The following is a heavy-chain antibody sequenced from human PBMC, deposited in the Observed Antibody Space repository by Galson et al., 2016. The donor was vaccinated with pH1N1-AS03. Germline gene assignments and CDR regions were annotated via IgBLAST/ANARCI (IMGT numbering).Heavy chain of an antibody. Sequence: SLRLSCAASGFTFSSYAMYWVRQAPGKGLEWISCITSSGGSGPTIYYADSVKGRFIISRDNAKNSLYLQMNSLRADDTAVYYCARGWYDIWTGYLVDPFDYWGQGALVTVSS. CDR2: ITSSGGSGPTI. J-gene: IGHJ4*02. CDR1: GFTFSSYA. D-gene: IGHD3-9*01. V-gene: IGHV3-48*03. CDR3: ARGWYDIWTGYLVDPFDY.